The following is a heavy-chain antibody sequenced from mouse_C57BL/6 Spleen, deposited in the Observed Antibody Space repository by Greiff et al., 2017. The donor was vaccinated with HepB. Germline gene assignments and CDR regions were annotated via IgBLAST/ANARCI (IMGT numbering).Heavy chain of an antibody. V-gene: IGHV14-1*01. Sequence: EVQLQQSGAELVRPGASVKLSCTASGFNIKDYYMHWVKQRPEQGLEWIGRIDPEDGDTEYAPKFQGKATMTADKSSNTAYLQLSSLTSEDTAVYYCTTSGYSNYFDYWGQGTTLTVSS. D-gene: IGHD2-5*01. CDR1: GFNIKDYY. J-gene: IGHJ2*01. CDR3: TTSGYSNYFDY. CDR2: IDPEDGDT.